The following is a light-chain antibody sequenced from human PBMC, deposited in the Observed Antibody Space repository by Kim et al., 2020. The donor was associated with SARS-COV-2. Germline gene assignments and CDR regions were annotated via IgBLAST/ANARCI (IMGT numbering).Light chain of an antibody. J-gene: IGKJ1*01. CDR1: QSIDSW. CDR3: QQYETYWT. CDR2: KAS. Sequence: DIQMTQSPSTLSASVRDRVTITCRASQSIDSWLAWYQQKPGQAPKLLIYKASRLHSGVPSRFSGSGSGTEFTLTINGLQPDDFAMYFCQQYETYWTFGLGTKVDIK. V-gene: IGKV1-5*03.